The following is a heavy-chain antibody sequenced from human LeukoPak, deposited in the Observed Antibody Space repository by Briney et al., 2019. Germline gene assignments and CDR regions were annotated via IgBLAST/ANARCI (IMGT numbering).Heavy chain of an antibody. J-gene: IGHJ3*02. V-gene: IGHV3-9*01. CDR2: ISWNSGSI. D-gene: IGHD1-1*01. CDR1: GFTFDDYA. CDR3: AKAGSSGAFDI. Sequence: GGSLRLSCADSGFTFDDYAMHWVRQAPGKGLEWVSGISWNSGSIGYADSVKGRFTISRDNAKNSLYLQMNSLRAEDTALYYCAKAGSSGAFDIWGQGTMVTVSS.